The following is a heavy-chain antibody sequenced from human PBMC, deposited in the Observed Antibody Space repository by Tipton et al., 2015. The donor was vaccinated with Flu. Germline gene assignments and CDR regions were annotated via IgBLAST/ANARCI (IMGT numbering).Heavy chain of an antibody. CDR3: ARGLRDGYNPHDAFDI. D-gene: IGHD5-24*01. J-gene: IGHJ3*02. CDR2: IYYSGST. CDR1: GGSINSSHW. Sequence: TLSLTCAVSGGSINSSHWWSWVRQPPGKGLEWIGYIYYSGSTNYNPSLKSRVTISVDTSKNQFSLKLSSVTAADTAVYYCARGLRDGYNPHDAFDIWGQGTMVTVSS. V-gene: IGHV4-4*02.